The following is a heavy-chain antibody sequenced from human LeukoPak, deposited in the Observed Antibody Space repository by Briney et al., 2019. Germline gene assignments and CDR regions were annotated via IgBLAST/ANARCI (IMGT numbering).Heavy chain of an antibody. V-gene: IGHV3-11*06. Sequence: GRFTISRDNAKNSLYLQMNSRRAEDTAIYYCVRGIGSSSSLWGQGTLVTVSS. D-gene: IGHD6-6*01. CDR3: VRGIGSSSSL. J-gene: IGHJ4*02.